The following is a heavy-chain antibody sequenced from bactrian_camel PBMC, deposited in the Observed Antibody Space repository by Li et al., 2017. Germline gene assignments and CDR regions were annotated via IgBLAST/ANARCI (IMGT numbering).Heavy chain of an antibody. CDR1: GYTVSSSC. V-gene: IGHV3S40*01. CDR2: IDTSGHRT. J-gene: IGHJ4*01. D-gene: IGHD2*01. CDR3: AAEEYCGGSWDLPVNYNY. Sequence: DVQLVESGGGSVQAGGSLRLSCAVSGYTVSSSCMAWFRQGLGNKREGVAMIDTSGHRTYYADSVNGRFTVSQDNAKNTVHLQMNSLKPEDSSMYYCAAEEYCGGSWDLPVNYNYWGQGTQVTVS.